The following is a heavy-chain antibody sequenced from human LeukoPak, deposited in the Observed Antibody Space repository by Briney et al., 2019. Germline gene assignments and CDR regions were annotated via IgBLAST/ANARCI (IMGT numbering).Heavy chain of an antibody. CDR1: GYTFTSYG. D-gene: IGHD3-10*01. CDR2: INPDTGGT. J-gene: IGHJ5*02. V-gene: IGHV1-2*02. Sequence: GASVKVSCKASGYTFTSYGISWVRQAPGQGLEWLGWINPDTGGTNFAQKFQGRVTMAGDTSISTAYMELSRLTSDDTAVYYCARSPYDSGSYVSAPWGQGTQVTVSS. CDR3: ARSPYDSGSYVSAP.